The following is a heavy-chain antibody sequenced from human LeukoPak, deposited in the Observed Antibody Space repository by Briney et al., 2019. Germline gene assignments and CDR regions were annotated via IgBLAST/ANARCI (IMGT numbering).Heavy chain of an antibody. CDR3: ATSAGDYRAGHYYYMGV. CDR2: INPNTAGT. Sequence: ASVKVSCKASGYTFTGYYFHWVRQAPGQGLECMGWINPNTAGTNYAQKFLGGVTLTWDTSISTAYMELNRLTSDDTAVYYCATSAGDYRAGHYYYMGVWGKGTSVTVSS. CDR1: GYTFTGYY. J-gene: IGHJ6*03. V-gene: IGHV1-2*02. D-gene: IGHD4-11*01.